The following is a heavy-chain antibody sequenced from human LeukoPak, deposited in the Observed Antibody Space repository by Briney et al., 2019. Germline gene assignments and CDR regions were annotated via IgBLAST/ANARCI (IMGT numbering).Heavy chain of an antibody. D-gene: IGHD3-3*01. Sequence: SETLSLTCTVSGGSISSSSYYWGWIRQPPGKGLEWIGSIYYSGSTYYNPSLKSRVTISVDTSKNQFSLKLSSVTAADTAVYYCARGPTRITIFGAVPYFDYWGQGTLVTVSS. CDR2: IYYSGST. CDR1: GGSISSSSYY. V-gene: IGHV4-39*07. J-gene: IGHJ4*02. CDR3: ARGPTRITIFGAVPYFDY.